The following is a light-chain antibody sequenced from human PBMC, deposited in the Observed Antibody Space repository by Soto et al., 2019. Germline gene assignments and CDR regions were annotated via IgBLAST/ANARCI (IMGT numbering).Light chain of an antibody. Sequence: EIVMTQSPATLSVSPGERATLSCRASQNIGTNLAWYRQEPGQTPGLLIYGASTRATGIPARFSGNGSETEFTLTISSLQSEDFAVYYCQQYKNWPPFTFGPGTKVDIK. J-gene: IGKJ3*01. V-gene: IGKV3-15*01. CDR3: QQYKNWPPFT. CDR1: QNIGTN. CDR2: GAS.